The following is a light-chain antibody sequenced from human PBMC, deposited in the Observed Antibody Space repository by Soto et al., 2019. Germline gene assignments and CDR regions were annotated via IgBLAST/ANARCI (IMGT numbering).Light chain of an antibody. Sequence: IVMTQYPATLSVSPEERATLSCRASQSVRRNVAWYQQKPGQAPRLLIYGASTRATGIPARFSGSGSGTEVTLTISSLQSEDFAVYYCQHYNNWPPLTFGGGTKVEIK. V-gene: IGKV3-15*01. CDR2: GAS. CDR3: QHYNNWPPLT. CDR1: QSVRRN. J-gene: IGKJ4*01.